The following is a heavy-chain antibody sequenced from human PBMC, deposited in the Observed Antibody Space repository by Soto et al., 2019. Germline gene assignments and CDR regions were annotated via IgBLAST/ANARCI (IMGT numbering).Heavy chain of an antibody. CDR3: GRVVIRQMDAFDI. CDR1: GGTFSSYT. CDR2: IIPILGIA. V-gene: IGHV1-69*02. Sequence: QVPLVQSGAEVKKPGSSVKVSCKASGGTFSSYTITWVRQEPGQGLEWMGRIIPILGIANYAQKFQGRVTITADKSTSTAYMERSSLRSEDTSVYDCGRVVIRQMDAFDIWGQGTVVTVSS. D-gene: IGHD3-3*01. J-gene: IGHJ3*02.